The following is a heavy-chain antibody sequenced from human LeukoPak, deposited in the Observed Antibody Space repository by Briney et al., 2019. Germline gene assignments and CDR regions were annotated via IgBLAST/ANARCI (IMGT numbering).Heavy chain of an antibody. Sequence: PGGSLRLSCAASGXTFSSYGMHWVRQAPGKGLEWVAVISYDGSNKYYADSVKGRFTISRDNSKNTLYLQMNSLRAEDTAVYYCAKDRDLNFDYWGQGTLVTVSS. J-gene: IGHJ4*02. CDR2: ISYDGSNK. V-gene: IGHV3-30*18. D-gene: IGHD3-10*01. CDR3: AKDRDLNFDY. CDR1: GXTFSSYG.